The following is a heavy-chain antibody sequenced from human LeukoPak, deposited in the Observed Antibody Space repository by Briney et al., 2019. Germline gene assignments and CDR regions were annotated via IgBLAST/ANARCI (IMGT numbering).Heavy chain of an antibody. CDR1: GDSVSSNSDG. J-gene: IGHJ4*02. Sequence: SQTLSLTCAISGDSVSSNSDGWNWIRQSPSRGLEWLGRTYYRSKWYNDYAVSVKSRITINPDTSKNQFSLQLNPVTPEDTAVYYCASGWTNFDYWGQGTLVTVSS. D-gene: IGHD3/OR15-3a*01. CDR3: ASGWTNFDY. V-gene: IGHV6-1*01. CDR2: TYYRSKWYN.